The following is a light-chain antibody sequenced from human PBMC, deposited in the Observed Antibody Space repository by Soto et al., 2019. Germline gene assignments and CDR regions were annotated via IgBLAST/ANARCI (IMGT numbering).Light chain of an antibody. Sequence: QPVLTQPPSVSAAPGQKVTISCSGSSSNIGNNFVSWSQQLPGTAPKLLIYDNDKRPSGIPDRFSGSKSGTSATLGIIGLLTGDEADYYCGTWNAGLTSWVFGGGPKLTVL. CDR1: SSNIGNNF. J-gene: IGLJ3*02. CDR3: GTWNAGLTSWV. V-gene: IGLV1-51*01. CDR2: DND.